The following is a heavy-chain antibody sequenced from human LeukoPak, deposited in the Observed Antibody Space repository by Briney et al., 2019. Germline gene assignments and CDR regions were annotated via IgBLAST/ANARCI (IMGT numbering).Heavy chain of an antibody. J-gene: IGHJ4*02. Sequence: ASVKVSCKASGGTFSSYAISWVRPAPGQGLEWMGGIIPIFGTANYAQKFQGRVTITADESTSTAYMELSSLRSEDTAVYYCAGTPWFGELTLDYWGQGTLVTVSS. CDR3: AGTPWFGELTLDY. CDR2: IIPIFGTA. D-gene: IGHD3-10*01. V-gene: IGHV1-69*13. CDR1: GGTFSSYA.